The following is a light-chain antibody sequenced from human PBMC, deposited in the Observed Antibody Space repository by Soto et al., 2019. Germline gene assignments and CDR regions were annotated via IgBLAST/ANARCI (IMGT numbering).Light chain of an antibody. Sequence: QSALTQPRSVSGSPGQSVTISCTGTSSDVGGYNYVSWYQQHPGKAPELIIYDVSKRPSGLPDRFSGSKSGNTASLTISGLQAEDEADYYCCSYAGSYTFPYVFGTGTKLTVL. V-gene: IGLV2-11*01. CDR1: SSDVGGYNY. J-gene: IGLJ1*01. CDR2: DVS. CDR3: CSYAGSYTFPYV.